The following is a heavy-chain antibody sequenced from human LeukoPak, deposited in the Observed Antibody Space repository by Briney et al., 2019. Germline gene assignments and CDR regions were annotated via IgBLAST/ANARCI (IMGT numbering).Heavy chain of an antibody. CDR2: ISGVGASYI. J-gene: IGHJ6*03. V-gene: IGHV3-21*01. D-gene: IGHD3-10*01. CDR3: ARDWESMVRGVNGWYYYYYMDV. Sequence: GGSLRLSCEVSELALERYTMSWVRQAPGKGLEWVSSISGVGASYIFYADSVKGRFTISRDNAKNTLYLQMNSLRAEDTAVYYCARDWESMVRGVNGWYYYYYMDVWGKGTTVTVSS. CDR1: ELALERYT.